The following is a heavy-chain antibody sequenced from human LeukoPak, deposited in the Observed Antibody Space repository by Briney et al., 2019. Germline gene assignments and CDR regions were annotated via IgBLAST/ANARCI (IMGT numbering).Heavy chain of an antibody. Sequence: SETLSLTCTVSGGSISSSSYYWGWIRQPPGKGLEWIGSIYYSGSTYYNPSLKSRVTISVDTSKNQFSLKQSSVTAADTAVYHCARHPHYSSLPLYWFDPWGQGTLVTVSS. J-gene: IGHJ5*02. CDR3: ARHPHYSSLPLYWFDP. D-gene: IGHD4-11*01. V-gene: IGHV4-39*01. CDR2: IYYSGST. CDR1: GGSISSSSYY.